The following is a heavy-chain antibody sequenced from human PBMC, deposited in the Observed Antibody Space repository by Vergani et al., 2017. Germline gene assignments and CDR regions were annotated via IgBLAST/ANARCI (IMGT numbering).Heavy chain of an antibody. CDR1: GYTFTGYY. Sequence: QVQLVQSGAEVKKPGASVKVSCKASGYTFTGYYMHWVRQAPGQGLEWMGWINPNSGGTNYAQKFQGRVTMTRDTSISTAYMELSRLRSDDTAVYYCARDILNIVVVPAANIRGLDYWGQGTLVTVSS. V-gene: IGHV1-2*02. CDR3: ARDILNIVVVPAANIRGLDY. D-gene: IGHD2-2*01. CDR2: INPNSGGT. J-gene: IGHJ4*02.